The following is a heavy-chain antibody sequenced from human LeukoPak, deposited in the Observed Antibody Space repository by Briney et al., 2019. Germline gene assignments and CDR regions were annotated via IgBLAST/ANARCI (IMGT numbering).Heavy chain of an antibody. CDR1: GGSISSGGYY. D-gene: IGHD3-22*01. CDR2: IHYSGIT. J-gene: IGHJ4*02. CDR3: ANYDSSGYYTFAF. Sequence: SETLSLTCTVSGGSISSGGYYWSWIRQHPGEGLEWIGHIHYSGITYYNPSLKSRVTISVATSKNQFSLKLTSVTAADTAVYYCANYDSSGYYTFAFWGQGTLVTVSS. V-gene: IGHV4-31*03.